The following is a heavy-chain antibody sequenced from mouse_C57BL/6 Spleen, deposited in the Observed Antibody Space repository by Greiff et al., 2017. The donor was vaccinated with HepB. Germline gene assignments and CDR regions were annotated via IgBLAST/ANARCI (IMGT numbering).Heavy chain of an antibody. CDR2: SRNKANDYTT. CDR3: AREDGLYWYFDV. V-gene: IGHV7-1*01. D-gene: IGHD2-3*01. Sequence: EVQRVESGGGLVQSGRSLRLSCATSGFTFSDFYMEWVRQAPGKGLEWIAASRNKANDYTTEYSASVKGRFIVSRDTSQSILYLQMNALRAEDTAIYYCAREDGLYWYFDVWGTGTTVTVSS. J-gene: IGHJ1*03. CDR1: GFTFSDFY.